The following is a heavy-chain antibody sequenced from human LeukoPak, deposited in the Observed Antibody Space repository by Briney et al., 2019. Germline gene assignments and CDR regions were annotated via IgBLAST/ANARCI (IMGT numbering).Heavy chain of an antibody. D-gene: IGHD7-27*01. CDR1: GFTFRYYG. J-gene: IGHJ3*02. V-gene: IGHV3-33*08. CDR3: ARAGDAFDI. CDR2: IWYDGSDK. Sequence: PGGSLRLSCAASGFTFRYYGMHWVRQAPGKGLEWVAVIWYDGSDKYYADSVKGRFTISRDNSKNTLYLQMNSLRAEDTAVYYCARAGDAFDIWGQGTMVTVSS.